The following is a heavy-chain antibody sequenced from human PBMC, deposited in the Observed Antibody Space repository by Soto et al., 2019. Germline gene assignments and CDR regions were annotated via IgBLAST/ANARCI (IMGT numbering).Heavy chain of an antibody. Sequence: QVQLVQSGAEVKKPWASVKVSCKASGYTFTSYGISWVRQSPGQGLEWMGWIIAYNGNTNYAQKLQGRVTMTTDTSTSTDYMEMRSLRSDDTTVYYCARERELLMTTVTTSSYIYYYYGMDVWGQGNTVTASS. J-gene: IGHJ6*02. CDR2: IIAYNGNT. CDR3: ARERELLMTTVTTSSYIYYYYGMDV. CDR1: GYTFTSYG. V-gene: IGHV1-18*01. D-gene: IGHD4-17*01.